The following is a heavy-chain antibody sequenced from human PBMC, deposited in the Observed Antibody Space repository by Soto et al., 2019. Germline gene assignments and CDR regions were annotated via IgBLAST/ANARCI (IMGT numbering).Heavy chain of an antibody. Sequence: SETLSLTCSVSGGSFTDYYWTWIRQPPGKPLEWIGEISHGGTTKDNPFLHSRVTMSVDTSRNQFSLHPTSATAADRAVYDCARGQRRRLTLGRGAAIMGKQLDSWRPGILGNVSS. V-gene: IGHV4-34*01. CDR3: ARGQRRRLTLGRGAAIMGKQLDS. CDR1: GGSFTDYY. D-gene: IGHD3-10*01. CDR2: ISHGGTT. J-gene: IGHJ4*02.